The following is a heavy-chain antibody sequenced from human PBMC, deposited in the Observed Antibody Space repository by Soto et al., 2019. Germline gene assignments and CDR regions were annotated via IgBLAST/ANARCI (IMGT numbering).Heavy chain of an antibody. CDR1: GYTFTSYG. V-gene: IGHV1-18*01. J-gene: IGHJ6*02. CDR2: ISAYNGNT. CDR3: ARDSPGSSGWSSWSLYYYYGMDV. Sequence: QVQLVQSGAEVKKPGASVKVSCKASGYTFTSYGISWVRQAPGQGLEWMGWISAYNGNTNYAQKLQGRVTMTTDTSTSTANMELRRLRSDDKAVYYCARDSPGSSGWSSWSLYYYYGMDVWGQGTTVTVSS. D-gene: IGHD6-19*01.